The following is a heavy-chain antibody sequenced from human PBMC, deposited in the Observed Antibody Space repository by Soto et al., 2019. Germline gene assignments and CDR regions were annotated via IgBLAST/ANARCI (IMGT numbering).Heavy chain of an antibody. J-gene: IGHJ3*02. CDR1: GFSFSSSD. Sequence: QVSLEESGGGVVQPGRSLRLSCVASGFSFSSSDMHWVRQAPGKGLEWVAHISIDGSRKYYADSVKGRISVSRENSKNTLYLQINSLRPEEAALYYCTRGPTHGAFDIWGQGTMVTVSS. CDR3: TRGPTHGAFDI. CDR2: ISIDGSRK. V-gene: IGHV3-30*03.